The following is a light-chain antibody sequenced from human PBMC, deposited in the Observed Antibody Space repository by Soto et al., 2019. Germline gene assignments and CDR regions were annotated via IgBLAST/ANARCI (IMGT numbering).Light chain of an antibody. CDR1: QSVSNN. Sequence: EIVMTQSAASLSVSPGERATLSYRASQSVSNNLAWYQQKPGQAPRLLIYGASTRATGIPARFSGSGSGTEFTLTISSLQSEDFAVYYCQHYNNWPPWTFGQGTKVEIK. J-gene: IGKJ1*01. CDR3: QHYNNWPPWT. V-gene: IGKV3-15*01. CDR2: GAS.